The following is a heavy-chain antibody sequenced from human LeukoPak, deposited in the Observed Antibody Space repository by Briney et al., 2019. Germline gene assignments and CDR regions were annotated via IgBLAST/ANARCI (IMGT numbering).Heavy chain of an antibody. V-gene: IGHV1-69*04. J-gene: IGHJ4*02. D-gene: IGHD3-22*01. CDR3: ASDGVDYYDSSGSSQFDY. CDR2: TIPIFGIA. Sequence: SVKVSFKSSGGTFSSYAISWVRQAPGQGLEWMGRTIPIFGIANYAQRFQGRVTITADKSTNTAYMVLSSLRSEDTAVYYCASDGVDYYDSSGSSQFDYWGQGTLVTVSS. CDR1: GGTFSSYA.